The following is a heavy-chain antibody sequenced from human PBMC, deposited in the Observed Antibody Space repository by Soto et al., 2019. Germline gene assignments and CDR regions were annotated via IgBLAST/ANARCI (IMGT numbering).Heavy chain of an antibody. J-gene: IGHJ4*02. D-gene: IGHD2-2*01. Sequence: GXSVKVSCKNFGYSFMKYGINWVRQAPGQGLEWVGWISPYSGYTHSAQKFHGRLTLTTDTAASTAYMELRILRSADTALYYCAREDSVIIPAAQPSRFDSWGQGTPVTVYS. CDR1: GYSFMKYG. CDR2: ISPYSGYT. CDR3: AREDSVIIPAAQPSRFDS. V-gene: IGHV1-18*01.